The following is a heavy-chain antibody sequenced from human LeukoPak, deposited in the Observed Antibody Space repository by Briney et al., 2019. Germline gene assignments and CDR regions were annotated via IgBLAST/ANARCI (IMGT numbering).Heavy chain of an antibody. CDR2: MNTNSGHT. Sequence: ASVSASCKASGYTFTSNDINWVRQATGQGLGWLGWMNTNSGHTGYSQKFQGRVTMARDTSISTAYMELSGLRSEDTAVYYCARGTVSGVRYFFDSWGQGSLVTVSA. CDR3: ARGTVSGVRYFFDS. V-gene: IGHV1-8*01. CDR1: GYTFTSND. D-gene: IGHD3-3*01. J-gene: IGHJ4*02.